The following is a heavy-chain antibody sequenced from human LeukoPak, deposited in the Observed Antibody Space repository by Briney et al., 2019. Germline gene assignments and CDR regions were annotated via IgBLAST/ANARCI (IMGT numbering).Heavy chain of an antibody. CDR1: GYTLTELS. V-gene: IGHV1-24*01. D-gene: IGHD3-22*01. J-gene: IGHJ4*02. Sequence: ASVKVSCKVSGYTLTELSMHWVRQAPGKGLEWMGGFDPEDGETIYAQKFQGRVTMSEDASTDTAYMDLSSLRSEDTAVYYCATYHSYYDSSGALDYWGQGTLVTVSS. CDR3: ATYHSYYDSSGALDY. CDR2: FDPEDGET.